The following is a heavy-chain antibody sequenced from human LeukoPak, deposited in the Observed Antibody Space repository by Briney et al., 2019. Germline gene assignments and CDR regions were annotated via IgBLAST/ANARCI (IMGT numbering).Heavy chain of an antibody. CDR3: ARVYGGYFDY. CDR2: IYYSGST. Sequence: SRTLSLTCTVSGGSISSGGYYWSWIRQHPGKGLEWIGYIYYSGSTYYNPSLKSRVTISVDTSKNQFSLKLSSVTAADTAVYYCARVYGGYFDYWGQGTLVTVSS. J-gene: IGHJ4*02. CDR1: GGSISSGGYY. D-gene: IGHD4-17*01. V-gene: IGHV4-31*03.